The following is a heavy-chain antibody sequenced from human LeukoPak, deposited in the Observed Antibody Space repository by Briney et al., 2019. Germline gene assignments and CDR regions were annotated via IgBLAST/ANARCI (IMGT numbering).Heavy chain of an antibody. V-gene: IGHV3-23*01. CDR3: ARAGRFSSGWSDAFDI. Sequence: PGGSLRLSCAASGFTFSSYAMSWVGQAPGKGVEGVADISGSGGRTYYADSVKGRFTISRDNSKNTLYLQMNSLRAEDTAVYYCARAGRFSSGWSDAFDIWGQGTMVTVSS. CDR1: GFTFSSYA. J-gene: IGHJ3*02. CDR2: ISGSGGRT. D-gene: IGHD6-19*01.